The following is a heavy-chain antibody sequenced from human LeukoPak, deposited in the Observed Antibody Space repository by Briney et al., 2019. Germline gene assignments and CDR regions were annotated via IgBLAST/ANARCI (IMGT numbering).Heavy chain of an antibody. CDR3: ARDQNYGDYEPFDY. CDR1: GFRFSDYY. J-gene: IGHJ4*02. V-gene: IGHV3-11*01. CDR2: ISSRGSTI. Sequence: GGSLRLSCVASGFRFSDYYMSWVRQAPGKGLEWISYISSRGSTIDYAASVKGRFNISRDDAKNSLFLQMNTLRAEDTAVYCCARDQNYGDYEPFDYWGQGKLVTVSS. D-gene: IGHD4-17*01.